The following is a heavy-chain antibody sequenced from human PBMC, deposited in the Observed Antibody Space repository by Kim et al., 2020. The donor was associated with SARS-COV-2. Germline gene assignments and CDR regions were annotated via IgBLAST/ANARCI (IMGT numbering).Heavy chain of an antibody. CDR3: ARDPYYDSSGYYYYYGMDV. J-gene: IGHJ6*02. Sequence: KSRATMSVDTSKNQFSLKLSSVTAADTAVYYCARDPYYDSSGYYYYYGMDVWGQGTTVTVSS. D-gene: IGHD3-22*01. V-gene: IGHV4-4*06.